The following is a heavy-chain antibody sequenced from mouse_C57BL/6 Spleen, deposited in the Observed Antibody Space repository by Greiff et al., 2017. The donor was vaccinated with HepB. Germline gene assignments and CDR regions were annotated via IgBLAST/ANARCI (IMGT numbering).Heavy chain of an antibody. CDR2: ISGGGGNT. D-gene: IGHD2-5*01. J-gene: IGHJ3*01. Sequence: DVKLVESGGGLVKPGGSLKLSCAASGFTFSSYTMSWVRQTPEKRLEWVATISGGGGNTYYPDSVKGRFTISRDNAKNTLYLQMSSLRSEDTALYYCARTYYSNYGGFAYWGQGTLVTVSA. CDR3: ARTYYSNYGGFAY. V-gene: IGHV5-9*01. CDR1: GFTFSSYT.